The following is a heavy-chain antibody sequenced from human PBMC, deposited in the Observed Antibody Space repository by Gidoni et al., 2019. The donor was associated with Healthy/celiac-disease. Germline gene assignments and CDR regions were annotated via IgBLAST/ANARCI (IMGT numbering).Heavy chain of an antibody. V-gene: IGHV3-15*01. CDR2: IKSKTDGGTT. CDR3: TTDGIEVVPTAIGAYGMDV. CDR1: GSPLCNAW. J-gene: IGHJ6*02. D-gene: IGHD2-2*01. Sequence: EAPLVAHGAGLFHPGGSFRPSCAASGSPLCNAWLSWLRQAPRKGLERVGRIKSKTDGGTTNYAAPVNSRFTISRDDSKNTLYLQMNSLKAEDTAVYYCTTDGIEVVPTAIGAYGMDVWGQGTTVTVSS.